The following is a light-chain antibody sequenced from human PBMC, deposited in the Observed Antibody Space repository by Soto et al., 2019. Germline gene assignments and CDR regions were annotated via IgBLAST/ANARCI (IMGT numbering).Light chain of an antibody. V-gene: IGLV2-14*01. J-gene: IGLJ1*01. CDR1: SSDVGGYNY. CDR3: SSYTSSSFYV. Sequence: QSALTQPASVSGSPGQSITISCTGTSSDVGGYNYVSWYQQHPGKAPKLMIYDVSNRPSGVSNRFSGSKSGNTASLTISGLQAEDEADYSCSSYTSSSFYVFGTGTKLTVL. CDR2: DVS.